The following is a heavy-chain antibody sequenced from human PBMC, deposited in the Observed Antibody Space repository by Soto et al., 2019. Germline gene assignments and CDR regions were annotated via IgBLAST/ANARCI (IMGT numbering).Heavy chain of an antibody. V-gene: IGHV4-59*01. Sequence: SETLSLTCTVSGGSIGTYYWGWIRQSPGKGLEWIANIYYSGTTNYNLSLKSQVTISMDTSKNQFSLTLSSVTAADTAVYYCARDSTDHWFDPWGQGILVTVSS. CDR2: IYYSGTT. CDR1: GGSIGTYY. CDR3: ARDSTDHWFDP. J-gene: IGHJ5*02.